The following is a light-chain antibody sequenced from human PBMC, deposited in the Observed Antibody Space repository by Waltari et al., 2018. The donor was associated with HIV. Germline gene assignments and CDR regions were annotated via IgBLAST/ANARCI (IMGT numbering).Light chain of an antibody. V-gene: IGLV5-39*01. CDR2: YKSDSDK. Sequence: QPVLTQPTSLSASPGASARFTCTLRSGINVGTYRIYWYQQKPGSLPRSLLRYKSDSDKQQGSGVPSRFSGSKDASTNAGLLLISGLQSEDEADYYCAIWYSSTVVFGGGTKLTVL. CDR3: AIWYSSTVV. J-gene: IGLJ2*01. CDR1: SGINVGTYR.